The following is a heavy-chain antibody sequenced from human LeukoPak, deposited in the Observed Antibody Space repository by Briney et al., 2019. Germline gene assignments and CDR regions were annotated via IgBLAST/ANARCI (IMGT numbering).Heavy chain of an antibody. CDR1: GGSISSYY. Sequence: PSETLSLTCTVSGGSISSYYWSWIRQPPGKGLEWIGYIYYSGSTNYNPSLKSRVTISVDTSKTQFSLKLSSVTAADTAVYYCARSRGKVPAAMPDYWGQGTLVTVSS. CDR3: ARSRGKVPAAMPDY. D-gene: IGHD2-2*01. CDR2: IYYSGST. V-gene: IGHV4-59*01. J-gene: IGHJ4*02.